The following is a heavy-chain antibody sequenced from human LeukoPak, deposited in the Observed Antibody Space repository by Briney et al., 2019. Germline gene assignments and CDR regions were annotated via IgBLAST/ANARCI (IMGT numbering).Heavy chain of an antibody. CDR2: IKQDGSEK. CDR1: GLTFSSYW. Sequence: GGSLRLSCAVSGLTFSSYWMSWVRQAPGKGLEWVANIKQDGSEKYYVASVKGRFTISRDNAKNSLYLQMNSLRAEDTAVYYCARVGLFQGIHPDVLLWFGESDAFDIWGQGTMVTVSS. D-gene: IGHD3-10*01. V-gene: IGHV3-7*01. J-gene: IGHJ3*02. CDR3: ARVGLFQGIHPDVLLWFGESDAFDI.